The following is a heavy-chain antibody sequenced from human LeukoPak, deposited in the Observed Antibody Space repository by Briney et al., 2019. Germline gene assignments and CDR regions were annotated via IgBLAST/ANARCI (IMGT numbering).Heavy chain of an antibody. D-gene: IGHD1-26*01. CDR2: SGSST. CDR3: AKGQVGANWYFDY. V-gene: IGHV3-23*01. Sequence: GGSLRLSCVGSGFTFNRYGIHWVRQAPGKGLEWVSASGSSTYYADSVKGRFTISRDNSKNTLYLQMNSLRAEDTAIYYCAKGQVGANWYFDYWGQGTLVTVSS. J-gene: IGHJ4*02. CDR1: GFTFNRYG.